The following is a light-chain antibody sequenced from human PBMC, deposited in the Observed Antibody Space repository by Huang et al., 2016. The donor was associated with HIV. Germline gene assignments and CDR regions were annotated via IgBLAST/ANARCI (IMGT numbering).Light chain of an antibody. CDR2: GAS. Sequence: EIVMTQSPATLSVSPGERATLSCRASQNIGDNLTWYQHKPGQAPRLLIYGASTRATGIPARFSGSGSGTEFTLTISGLESEDFAVYYCQQFNNWPPRFTFGPGTTVDVK. V-gene: IGKV3-15*01. J-gene: IGKJ3*01. CDR1: QNIGDN. CDR3: QQFNNWPPRFT.